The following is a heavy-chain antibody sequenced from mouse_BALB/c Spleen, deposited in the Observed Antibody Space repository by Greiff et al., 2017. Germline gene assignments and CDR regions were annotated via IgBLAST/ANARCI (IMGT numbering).Heavy chain of an antibody. CDR2: ISDGGSYT. V-gene: IGHV5-6*01. CDR3: AGDRTGTGAMDY. D-gene: IGHD4-1*01. J-gene: IGHJ4*01. Sequence: EVQLVESGGGLVKPGGSLKLSCAASGFTFSSYAMSWVRQSPEKRLEWVATISDGGSYTYYPDSVKGRFTISRDNAKNNLYLQMSSLKSEDTTMYYCAGDRTGTGAMDYWGQGTSVTVSS. CDR1: GFTFSSYA.